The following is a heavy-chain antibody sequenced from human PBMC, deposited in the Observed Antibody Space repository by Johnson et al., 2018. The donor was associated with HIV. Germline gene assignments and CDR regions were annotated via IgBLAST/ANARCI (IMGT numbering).Heavy chain of an antibody. Sequence: QVQLVESGGGLVKPGGSLRLSCAASGFTFSDYYMSWIRQTPGKGLEWVSYIRSSGTSVSYADSVKGRFSISRDNAKHSLYLQMNSLRDEDTDAYYWWAGPGWYNWNKHASDIWGQGTVVTVSS. CDR3: WAGPGWYNWNKHASDI. CDR2: IRSSGTSV. J-gene: IGHJ3*02. D-gene: IGHD1-1*01. CDR1: GFTFSDYY. V-gene: IGHV3-11*04.